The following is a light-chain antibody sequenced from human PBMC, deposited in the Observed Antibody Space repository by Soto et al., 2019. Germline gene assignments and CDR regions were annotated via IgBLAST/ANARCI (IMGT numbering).Light chain of an antibody. J-gene: IGLJ1*01. V-gene: IGLV2-14*01. CDR3: SSYTSSVAHV. CDR1: SSDIGGYNS. Sequence: SALTQPASVSGSPGQSITISCTGTSSDIGGYNSVSWYQQHPGKAPKLMIYEVGNRPSGISNRFSGPKSGNTASLTISGLQAEDEADYYCSSYTSSVAHVFGTGTKVTVL. CDR2: EVG.